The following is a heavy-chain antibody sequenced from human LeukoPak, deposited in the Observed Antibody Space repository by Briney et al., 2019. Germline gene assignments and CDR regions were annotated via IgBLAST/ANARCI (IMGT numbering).Heavy chain of an antibody. CDR1: GYSISSGYY. CDR2: IYHSGST. Sequence: SETLSLTCTVSGYSISSGYYWGWIRQPPGKGLEWIGSIYHSGSTYYNPSLKSRVTISVDTSKNQFSLKLSSVTAADTAVYYCAGRVVTVTDYWGQGTLVTVSS. V-gene: IGHV4-38-2*02. D-gene: IGHD4-23*01. CDR3: AGRVVTVTDY. J-gene: IGHJ4*02.